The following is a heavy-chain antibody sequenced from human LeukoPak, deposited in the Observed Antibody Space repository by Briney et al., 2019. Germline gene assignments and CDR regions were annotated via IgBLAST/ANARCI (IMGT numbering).Heavy chain of an antibody. CDR3: ARGVESSSMTTSAWFDH. D-gene: IGHD4-17*01. Sequence: SETLSLTCTVSGGSFSNYYWSWIRQPPGKGLEWVGYIYSIGSTSYNPSLRSRVTILLDTSRTQFSLRLSSVTAADTAVYYCARGVESSSMTTSAWFDHWGQGTLVTASS. V-gene: IGHV4-59*01. CDR2: IYSIGST. J-gene: IGHJ5*02. CDR1: GGSFSNYY.